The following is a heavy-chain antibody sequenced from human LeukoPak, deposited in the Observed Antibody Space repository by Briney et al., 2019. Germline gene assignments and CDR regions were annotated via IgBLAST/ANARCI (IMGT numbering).Heavy chain of an antibody. CDR2: INPNSGGT. D-gene: IGHD4-11*01. CDR1: VYTFTGYY. Sequence: ASVKVSCKASVYTFTGYYMHLVRQAPGQGLGWMGWINPNSGGTNYAQKFQGRVTMTRDTSISTAYMELSRLRSDDTAVYYCARDPESTTVTGDYWGQGTLVTVSS. CDR3: ARDPESTTVTGDY. V-gene: IGHV1-2*02. J-gene: IGHJ4*02.